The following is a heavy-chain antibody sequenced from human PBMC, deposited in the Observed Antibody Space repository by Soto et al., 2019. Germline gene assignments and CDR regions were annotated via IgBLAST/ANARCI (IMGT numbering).Heavy chain of an antibody. D-gene: IGHD3-3*01. V-gene: IGHV1-58*01. Sequence: GASVKVSCKASGFTFTSSAVQWVRQARGQRLEWIGWIVVGSGNTNYAQKFQERVTITRDMSTSTAYMELSSLRSEDTAVYYCAAASKGFLEWLYYYYYGMDVWGQGTTVTVS. J-gene: IGHJ6*02. CDR1: GFTFTSSA. CDR2: IVVGSGNT. CDR3: AAASKGFLEWLYYYYYGMDV.